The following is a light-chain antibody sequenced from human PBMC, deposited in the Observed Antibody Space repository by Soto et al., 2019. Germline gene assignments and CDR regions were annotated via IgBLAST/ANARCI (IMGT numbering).Light chain of an antibody. J-gene: IGKJ4*01. CDR3: QQLNTYPFT. CDR1: QGISSY. CDR2: AAS. V-gene: IGKV1-9*01. Sequence: DLQLTQSPSFLSASVGDRVTITCRSSQGISSYLAWYQQKPGKAPKLLIYAASTLQSGVPSRFSGSESGTEFTLTISSLQPEDFATYYCQQLNTYPFTFGGGTKVDIK.